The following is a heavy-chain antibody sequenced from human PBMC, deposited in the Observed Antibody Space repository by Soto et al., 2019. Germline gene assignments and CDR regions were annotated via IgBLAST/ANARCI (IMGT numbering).Heavy chain of an antibody. CDR3: ARGYCSGGSCYAFDI. CDR2: ITAYNGNT. CDR1: GYTFISYG. Sequence: GASVKVSCKASGYTFISYGISWVGQAPGQGLEGMGWITAYNGNTNYAQKLQGRGTMTTDTSTSTAYMELRSLRSDDTAVYYCARGYCSGGSCYAFDIWGQGTMVTVSS. D-gene: IGHD2-15*01. J-gene: IGHJ3*02. V-gene: IGHV1-18*01.